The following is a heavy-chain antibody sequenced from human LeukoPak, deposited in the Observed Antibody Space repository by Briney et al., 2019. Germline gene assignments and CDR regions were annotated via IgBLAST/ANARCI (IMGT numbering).Heavy chain of an antibody. D-gene: IGHD6-25*01. CDR1: GDSINSGGYY. V-gene: IGHV4-31*03. CDR2: IYYSGST. CDR3: ARGAAAYYYGMDV. J-gene: IGHJ6*02. Sequence: PSETLSLTCTISGDSINSGGYYWSWIRLHPGKGLEWIGYIYYSGSTYHNPSLKSRVTMSVDTSKNQFSLKLSSVTAADTAVYYCARGAAAYYYGMDVWGQGTTVTVSS.